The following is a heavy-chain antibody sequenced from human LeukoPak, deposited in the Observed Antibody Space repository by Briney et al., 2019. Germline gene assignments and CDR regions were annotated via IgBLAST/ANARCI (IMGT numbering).Heavy chain of an antibody. Sequence: PGGSLRLPCAASGYTLSSYAMSWVRQAPGKGLEWVSSISGSGGSTYYADSVKDRFTISRDNSKNTLYLQMSSLRAEDTALYYCARGQWLVTSPFDFWGQGTLVTVSS. CDR2: ISGSGGST. D-gene: IGHD6-19*01. V-gene: IGHV3-23*01. CDR1: GYTLSSYA. J-gene: IGHJ4*02. CDR3: ARGQWLVTSPFDF.